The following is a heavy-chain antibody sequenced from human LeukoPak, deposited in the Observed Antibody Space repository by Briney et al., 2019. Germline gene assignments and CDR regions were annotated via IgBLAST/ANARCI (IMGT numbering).Heavy chain of an antibody. J-gene: IGHJ2*01. D-gene: IGHD3-22*01. CDR2: ISYDGSNK. Sequence: GGSLRLSCAASGFTFSSYAMHWVRQAPGKGLEWVAVISYDGSNKYYADSVKGRFTISRDNSKNTLYLQMNSLRAEDTAVYYCARDGYYYDSSGHQPRWTDWYFDLWGRGILVTVSS. CDR3: ARDGYYYDSSGHQPRWTDWYFDL. V-gene: IGHV3-30-3*01. CDR1: GFTFSSYA.